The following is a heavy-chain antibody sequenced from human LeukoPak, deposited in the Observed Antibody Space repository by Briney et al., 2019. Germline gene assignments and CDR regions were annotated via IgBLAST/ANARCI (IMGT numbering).Heavy chain of an antibody. CDR3: ASGYRFGN. D-gene: IGHD5-18*01. CDR1: EYTFTGYY. CDR2: INPNSGAT. V-gene: IGHV1-2*02. Sequence: ASVKVSCKASEYTFTGYYMHWVRQATGQGLEWMGWINPNSGATDYAQNFQGRVTLTRDTSISTAYMELSRLRSDDTAVYYCASGYRFGNWGQGTLVTVSS. J-gene: IGHJ4*02.